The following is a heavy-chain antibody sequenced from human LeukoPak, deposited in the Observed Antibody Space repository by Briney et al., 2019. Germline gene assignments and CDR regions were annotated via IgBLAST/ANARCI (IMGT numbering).Heavy chain of an antibody. CDR1: GLSFGSYW. Sequence: GGSLRLSCAASGLSFGSYWMSWVRQAPGKGLEWVANIKQDGNEEFCVDSVKGRFTISRDNGKNSLYLHMHSLGAEDTAVYYCATDLGHSIHYFVSWGQGTLVTVSS. V-gene: IGHV3-7*01. D-gene: IGHD2-21*01. CDR3: ATDLGHSIHYFVS. J-gene: IGHJ4*02. CDR2: IKQDGNEE.